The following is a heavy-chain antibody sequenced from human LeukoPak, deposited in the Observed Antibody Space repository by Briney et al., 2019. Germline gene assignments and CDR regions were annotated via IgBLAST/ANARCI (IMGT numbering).Heavy chain of an antibody. CDR2: IDYRGST. J-gene: IGHJ4*02. D-gene: IGHD6-19*01. V-gene: IGHV4-59*08. CDR3: ARYTSGTHSLDY. CDR1: GGSMNNYY. Sequence: SETLSLTCTVSGGSMNNYYWSWIRQPPGKGMEYIGSIDYRGSTKYNPSLKSRVTISVDTSKNQFSLKLSSVTAADTAVFYCARYTSGTHSLDYWGQGTLVTVSS.